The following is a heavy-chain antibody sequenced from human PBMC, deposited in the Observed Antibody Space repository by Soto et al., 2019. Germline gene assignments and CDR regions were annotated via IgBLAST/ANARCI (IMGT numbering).Heavy chain of an antibody. CDR3: ARLQPERYFDWSTIDY. CDR1: GYSFTSYC. CDR2: IYPGDSDT. D-gene: IGHD3-9*01. Sequence: HGEALKISCKGSGYSFTSYCIGWVRQMPGKGLEWMGIIYPGDSDTRYSPSFQGQVTISADKSISTAYLQWSSLKASDTAMYYCARLQPERYFDWSTIDYWGRGTLVTVSS. J-gene: IGHJ4*02. V-gene: IGHV5-51*01.